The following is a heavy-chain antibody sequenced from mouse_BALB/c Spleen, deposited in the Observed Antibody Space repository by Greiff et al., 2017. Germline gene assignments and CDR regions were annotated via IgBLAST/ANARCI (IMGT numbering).Heavy chain of an antibody. CDR1: GFTFSSFG. J-gene: IGHJ4*01. CDR3: ARYRAMDY. V-gene: IGHV5-17*02. Sequence: EVMLVESGGGLVQPGGSRKLSCAASGFTFSSFGMHWVRQAPEKGLEWVAYISSGSSTIYYADTVKGRFTISRDNPKNTLFLQMTSLRSEDTAMYYCARYRAMDYWGQGTSVTVSS. CDR2: ISSGSSTI.